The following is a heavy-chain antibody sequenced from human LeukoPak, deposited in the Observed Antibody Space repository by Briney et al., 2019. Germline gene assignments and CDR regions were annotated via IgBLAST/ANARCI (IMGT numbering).Heavy chain of an antibody. CDR2: IRYDGSNK. CDR3: AKEGQQLALFDY. V-gene: IGHV3-30*02. CDR1: GFTFSSYG. Sequence: GGCLRLSCAASGFTFSSYGMHWVRLAPGKGLEWVAFIRYDGSNKYYADSVKGRFTISRDNSKNTLYLQMNSLRAEDTAVYYCAKEGQQLALFDYWGQGTLVTVSS. J-gene: IGHJ4*02. D-gene: IGHD6-13*01.